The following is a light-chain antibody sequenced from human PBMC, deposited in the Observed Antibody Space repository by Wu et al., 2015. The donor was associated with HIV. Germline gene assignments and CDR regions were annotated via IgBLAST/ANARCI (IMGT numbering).Light chain of an antibody. CDR2: AAS. Sequence: DIQMTQSPSLVSASVGDRVTITCRESQDITSWLAWFQQKPGKTPKLLIYAASSLQSGVPPRFSGSGSGTYFTLTISSLQPEDFATYYCQQTYSFPVTFGQGTRLEI. V-gene: IGKV1-12*01. J-gene: IGKJ5*01. CDR1: QDITSW. CDR3: QQTYSFPVT.